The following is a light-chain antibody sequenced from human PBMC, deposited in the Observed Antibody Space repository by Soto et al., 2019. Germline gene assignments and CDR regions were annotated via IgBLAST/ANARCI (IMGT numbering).Light chain of an antibody. CDR1: QSVSSNY. CDR2: GAS. J-gene: IGKJ4*01. V-gene: IGKV3-20*01. CDR3: QQYGSSPQT. Sequence: EIVLTQSPGTLSLSPGERATVSCRASQSVSSNYLAWYQQKPGQAPRLLIYGASRRATGIPDRFSGSGSGTDFTLTISRLEPEDFAVYYCQQYGSSPQTFGGGTKVEIK.